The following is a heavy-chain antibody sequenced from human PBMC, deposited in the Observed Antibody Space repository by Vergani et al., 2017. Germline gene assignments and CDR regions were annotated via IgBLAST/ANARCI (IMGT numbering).Heavy chain of an antibody. CDR3: ARRSRGQWRLYYFDY. CDR1: GFTFSSYG. CDR2: IWYDGSNK. J-gene: IGHJ4*02. V-gene: IGHV3-33*01. D-gene: IGHD6-19*01. Sequence: QVQLVESGGGVVQPGRSLRLSCAASGFTFSSYGMHWVRQAPGKGLEWVAVIWYDGSNKYYADSVKGRFTISRDNSKNTLYLQMNSLRAEDTAVYYCARRSRGQWRLYYFDYWGQGTLVTVSS.